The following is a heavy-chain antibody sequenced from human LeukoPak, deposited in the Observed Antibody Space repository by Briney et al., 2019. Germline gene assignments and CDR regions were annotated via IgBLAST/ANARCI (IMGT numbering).Heavy chain of an antibody. D-gene: IGHD4-17*01. V-gene: IGHV4-34*01. CDR2: IDQSGST. CDR1: GGSFSDYY. J-gene: IGHJ6*03. CDR3: ARDHSTGMDV. Sequence: SETLSLTCAVYGGSFSDYYWTWIRQPPGKGLEWIGEIDQSGSTNYNPSLKSRVTISVGTSKNQFSLQLNSVTPEDTAVYYCARDHSTGMDVWGKGTTVTVSS.